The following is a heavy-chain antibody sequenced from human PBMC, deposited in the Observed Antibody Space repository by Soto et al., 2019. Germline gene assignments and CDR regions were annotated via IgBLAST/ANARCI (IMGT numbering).Heavy chain of an antibody. CDR1: GFSLTNGRMG. Sequence: QVTLKESGPVLVKPTETLTLTCSVSGFSLTNGRMGVSWIRQPPGKALDWLAHLFSDAERSYSTSMQSRLNMYKDSAGSQVVLTMTNMAPADTATYFCARMDGDYNYYGLDVWGHGIAVTVSS. J-gene: IGHJ6*02. V-gene: IGHV2-26*01. CDR3: ARMDGDYNYYGLDV. CDR2: LFSDAER. D-gene: IGHD4-17*01.